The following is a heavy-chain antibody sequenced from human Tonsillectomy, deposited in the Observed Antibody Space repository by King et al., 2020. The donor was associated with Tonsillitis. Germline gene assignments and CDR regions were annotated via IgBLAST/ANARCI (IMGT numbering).Heavy chain of an antibody. J-gene: IGHJ3*02. V-gene: IGHV3-23*01. D-gene: IGHD6-19*01. CDR2: ISGSGGST. CDR3: AKHQFGSSGCLPPRAFAI. Sequence: MSWVRQAPGKGLEWVSAISGSGGSTYYADSVKGRFTISRDNSKNTLFLQMNSLRAEETAVYYCAKHQFGSSGCLPPRAFAIWGQGIMVPVSS.